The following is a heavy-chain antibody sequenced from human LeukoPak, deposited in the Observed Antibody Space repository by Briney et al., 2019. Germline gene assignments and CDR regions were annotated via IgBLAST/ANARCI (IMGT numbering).Heavy chain of an antibody. J-gene: IGHJ4*02. CDR1: GFTFSSYA. CDR2: ISGSGGST. CDR3: SIGPQRYCGGGYCYGDY. V-gene: IGHV3-23*01. D-gene: IGHD2-15*01. Sequence: GGSLRLSCAASGFTFSSYATSWVRQAPGKGLEWVSAISGSGGSTYYADSVKGRFPISRDNSKNTLYLQMNSLRAEDTAVYYCSIGPQRYCGGGYCYGDYWGQGTLVTVSS.